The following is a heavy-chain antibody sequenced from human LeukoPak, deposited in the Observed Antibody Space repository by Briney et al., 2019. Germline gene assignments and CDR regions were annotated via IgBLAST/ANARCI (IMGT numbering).Heavy chain of an antibody. Sequence: PSETLSLTCIVSGDSISSYYWSRIRQPAGKGLDWIGLIYSSGITNYNPSLKSRVTMSVDTSKNQFSLTLSSVTAADTAVYYCATVVAGTDYYYGMDVWGQGTTVTVSS. CDR1: GDSISSYY. V-gene: IGHV4-4*07. D-gene: IGHD6-19*01. CDR3: ATVVAGTDYYYGMDV. J-gene: IGHJ6*02. CDR2: IYSSGIT.